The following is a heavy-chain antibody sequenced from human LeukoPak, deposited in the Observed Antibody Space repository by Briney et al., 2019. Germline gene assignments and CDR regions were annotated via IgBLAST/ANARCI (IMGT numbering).Heavy chain of an antibody. V-gene: IGHV4/OR15-8*01. D-gene: IGHD3-9*01. CDR3: ARDSIAGYSLSW. CDR1: GGFISNGKW. CDR2: ISHSGSP. J-gene: IGHJ4*02. Sequence: PSETLSLTCGVSGGFISNGKWWSWVRQPPEERLEWIGEISHSGSPNYNPSLKGRLTISVDTAKNQFSLKLSSVTAADTAVYYCARDSIAGYSLSWWGQGTLVTVSS.